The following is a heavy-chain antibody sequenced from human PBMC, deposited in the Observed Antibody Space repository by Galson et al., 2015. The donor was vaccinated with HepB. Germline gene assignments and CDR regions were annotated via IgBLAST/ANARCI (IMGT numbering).Heavy chain of an antibody. CDR2: ISYDGSNK. CDR3: ARDRDPWGRGGGGMDV. J-gene: IGHJ6*02. V-gene: IGHV3-30*04. CDR1: GFTFSSYA. D-gene: IGHD7-27*01. Sequence: SLRLSCAASGFTFSSYAMHWVRQAPGKGLEWVAVISYDGSNKYYADSVKGRFTISRDNFKNTLYLQMNSLRAEDTAVYYCARDRDPWGRGGGGMDVWGQGTTVTVSS.